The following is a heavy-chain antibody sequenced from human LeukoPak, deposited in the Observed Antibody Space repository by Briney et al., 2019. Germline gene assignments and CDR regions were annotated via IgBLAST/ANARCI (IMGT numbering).Heavy chain of an antibody. V-gene: IGHV1-18*01. D-gene: IGHD5-12*01. CDR3: AREESVVATGITGDY. Sequence: ASVKVSCKASGYTFTSYGISWVRQAPGQGLEWMGWISAYNGNTNYAQKLQGRVTMTTDTSTSTAYMELRSLRSDDTAVYYCAREESVVATGITGDYWGREPWSPSPQ. CDR1: GYTFTSYG. CDR2: ISAYNGNT. J-gene: IGHJ4*02.